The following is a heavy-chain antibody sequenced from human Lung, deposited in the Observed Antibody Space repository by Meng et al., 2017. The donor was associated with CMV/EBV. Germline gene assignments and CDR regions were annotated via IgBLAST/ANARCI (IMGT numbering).Heavy chain of an antibody. CDR2: MNPNSGNT. J-gene: IGHJ4*01. V-gene: IGHV1-8*01. CDR1: GYTFTSYD. CDR3: ARGLLAAKSGLRYLTY. Sequence: SLXVSXXASGYTFTSYDSNWVRQDTGQGLEWMGWMNPNSGNTGYAQKFQGRVTMTRNTSISTAYMVLSSLRSEDTAVYYCARGLLAAKSGLRYLTYWGHGXLVTVSS. D-gene: IGHD2-15*01.